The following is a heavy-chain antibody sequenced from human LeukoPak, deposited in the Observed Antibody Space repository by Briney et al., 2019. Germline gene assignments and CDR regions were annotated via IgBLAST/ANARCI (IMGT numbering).Heavy chain of an antibody. J-gene: IGHJ4*02. V-gene: IGHV4-61*08. CDR3: ARVPDSSGWFDY. D-gene: IGHD6-19*01. Sequence: TSQTLSLTCTVSGGSISSGGYYWSWIRQPPGKGLEWIGYIYYSGSTNYNPSLKSRVTISVDTSKNQFSLKLSSVTAADTAVYYCARVPDSSGWFDYWGQGTLVTVSS. CDR2: IYYSGST. CDR1: GGSISSGGYY.